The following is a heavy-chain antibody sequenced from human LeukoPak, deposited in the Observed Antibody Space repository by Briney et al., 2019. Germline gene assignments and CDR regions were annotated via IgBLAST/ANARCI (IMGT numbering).Heavy chain of an antibody. CDR2: IYTSGST. D-gene: IGHD3-10*01. Sequence: SQTLSLTCTVSGGSISSGSYYWRWIRQPAGTGLEWSGRIYTSGSTNYNPSLKSRVPISVDTSKNQFSLKLSFVTAADTAVYYCARAYYYYGSGSENNAFDIWGQGTMVTVSS. CDR3: ARAYYYYGSGSENNAFDI. CDR1: GGSISSGSYY. V-gene: IGHV4-61*02. J-gene: IGHJ3*02.